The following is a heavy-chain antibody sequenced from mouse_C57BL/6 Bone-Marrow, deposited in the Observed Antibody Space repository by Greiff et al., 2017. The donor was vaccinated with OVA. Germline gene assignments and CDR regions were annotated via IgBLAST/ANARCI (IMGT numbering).Heavy chain of an antibody. CDR1: GFNIKDDY. Sequence: VQLQQSGAELVRPGASVKLSCTASGFNIKDDYMHWVKQRPEQGLEWIGWIDPENGDTEYASKFQGKATITADTSSNTAYLPLSSLTSEDTAVYYGTLWLRRWFAYWGQGTLVTVSA. D-gene: IGHD2-2*01. J-gene: IGHJ3*01. V-gene: IGHV14-4*01. CDR3: TLWLRRWFAY. CDR2: IDPENGDT.